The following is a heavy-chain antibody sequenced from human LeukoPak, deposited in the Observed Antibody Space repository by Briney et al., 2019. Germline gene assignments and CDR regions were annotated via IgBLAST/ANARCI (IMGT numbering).Heavy chain of an antibody. CDR3: ARGQGTVTTH. J-gene: IGHJ4*02. D-gene: IGHD4-17*01. V-gene: IGHV4-34*01. CDR1: GGSISSYY. CDR2: INHSGGA. Sequence: SETLSLTCTVSGGSISSYYWSWIRQPPGKGLGWIGEINHSGGANYNPSLKSRVTISLDTSKNQFSLKLSSVTAADTALYYCARGQGTVTTHWGQGTLVTVSS.